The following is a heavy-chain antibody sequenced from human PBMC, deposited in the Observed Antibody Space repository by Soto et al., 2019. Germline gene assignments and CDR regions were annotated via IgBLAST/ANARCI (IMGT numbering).Heavy chain of an antibody. V-gene: IGHV4-59*01. J-gene: IGHJ6*02. CDR2: IYFRGTT. Sequence: SETLSLTCTVSGGSISSYYWSWIRQPPGKGLEWIGYIYFRGTTNYNPSLKSRVTMSADTSKNQFSLKLNSVTAADTAVYYCARAIVQVVYGGYYYYGLDVWGQGTTVTVSS. D-gene: IGHD2-8*01. CDR1: GGSISSYY. CDR3: ARAIVQVVYGGYYYYGLDV.